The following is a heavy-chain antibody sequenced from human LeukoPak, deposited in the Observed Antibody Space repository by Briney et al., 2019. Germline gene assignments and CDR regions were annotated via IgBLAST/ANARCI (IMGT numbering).Heavy chain of an antibody. D-gene: IGHD5-12*01. V-gene: IGHV3-74*01. CDR3: IRTLIVATSPYMDV. CDR1: GFTFSSHW. J-gene: IGHJ6*03. Sequence: GGSLRLSCAASGFTFSSHWKHWVRQAPGKGLVWVSRVNSDGTGTTYADSVEGRFTISRDNAKNTVYLQMHSLRAEDTAIYYCIRTLIVATSPYMDVWGKGTTVTVSS. CDR2: VNSDGTGT.